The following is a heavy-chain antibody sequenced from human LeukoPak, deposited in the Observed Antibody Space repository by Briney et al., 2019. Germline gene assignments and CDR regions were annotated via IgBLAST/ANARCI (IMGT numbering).Heavy chain of an antibody. D-gene: IGHD2-2*01. V-gene: IGHV3-11*04. CDR2: MSGSGI. CDR3: ARDCSSTSCYFGYGMDV. Sequence: GASLRLSCAATGFTFSDHNMGWMRQAPGKGLEWTSYMSGSGIYYADSVKGRFTISRDNAKNSLYLQMNSLRAEDTAVYYCARDCSSTSCYFGYGMDVWGQGTTVTVSS. CDR1: GFTFSDHN. J-gene: IGHJ6*02.